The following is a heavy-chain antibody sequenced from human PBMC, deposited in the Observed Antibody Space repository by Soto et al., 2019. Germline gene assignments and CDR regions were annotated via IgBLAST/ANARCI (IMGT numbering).Heavy chain of an antibody. CDR3: ARDSSSSGYYYGMDV. V-gene: IGHV1-18*01. Sequence: QVHLVQSGAEVKKPGASVKVSCKASNETLTTYGISWVRQAPGQGLEWMGWVSGYSGHSSSAQEFKARVIMTTDTSTNTAYMELRSLTSDDSAVYFCARDSSSSGYYYGMDVWGQGTTVTVSS. D-gene: IGHD6-6*01. CDR2: VSGYSGHS. J-gene: IGHJ6*02. CDR1: NETLTTYG.